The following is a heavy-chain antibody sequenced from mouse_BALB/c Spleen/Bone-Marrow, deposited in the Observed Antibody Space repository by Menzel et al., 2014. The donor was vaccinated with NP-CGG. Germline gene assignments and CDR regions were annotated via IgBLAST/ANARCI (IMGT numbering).Heavy chain of an antibody. J-gene: IGHJ2*01. CDR1: GYTFTSYW. CDR3: ARERYAGYYFDY. CDR2: INPSTGYT. V-gene: IGHV1-7*01. Sequence: QVQLKQSGAELAKPGASVKMSCKASGYTFTSYWMHWVKQRPGQGLEWIGYINPSTGYTEYNQKFKDKATLTADKSSNTAYMQLSSLTSEDSAVYYCARERYAGYYFDYWGQGTTLTVSS. D-gene: IGHD2-3*01.